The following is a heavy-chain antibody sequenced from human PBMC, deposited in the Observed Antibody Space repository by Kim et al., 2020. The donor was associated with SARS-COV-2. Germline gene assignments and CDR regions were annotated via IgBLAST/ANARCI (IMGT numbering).Heavy chain of an antibody. J-gene: IGHJ4*02. D-gene: IGHD3-22*01. CDR1: GFTFSNAW. Sequence: GGSLRLSCAASGFTFSNAWMSWVRQAPGKGLEWVGRIKSKTDGGTTDYAAPVKGRFTISRDDSKNTLYLQMNSLKTEDTAVYYCTTEAYYYDSSGYYLFDYWGQGTLVTVSS. CDR3: TTEAYYYDSSGYYLFDY. CDR2: IKSKTDGGTT. V-gene: IGHV3-15*01.